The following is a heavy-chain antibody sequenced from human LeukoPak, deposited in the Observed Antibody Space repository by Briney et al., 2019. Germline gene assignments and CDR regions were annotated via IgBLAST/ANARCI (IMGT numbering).Heavy chain of an antibody. J-gene: IGHJ3*02. V-gene: IGHV3-23*01. CDR2: ITGSGDSA. CDR3: AKDQDGAVADRDDAFDI. CDR1: GFTFSSYA. D-gene: IGHD6-19*01. Sequence: PGGSLRLSCAASGFTFSSYAMSWVRQAPGKGLEWVSTITGSGDSADYADSVKGRFTISRDNSKNTLYLQMNSLRAEDTAVYYCAKDQDGAVADRDDAFDIWGQGTMVTVSS.